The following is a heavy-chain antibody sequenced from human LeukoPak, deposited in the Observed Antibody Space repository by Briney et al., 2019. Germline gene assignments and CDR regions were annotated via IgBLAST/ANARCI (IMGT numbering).Heavy chain of an antibody. J-gene: IGHJ6*02. CDR1: GFTFSSYA. D-gene: IGHD3-10*01. CDR3: ATPMIRGVAAMDV. Sequence: GGSLRLSCVASGFTFSSYAMSWVRQAPGKGLEWVSAISGSGGSTYSADSVKGRFTISRDNSKNTLYLQMNSLRAEDTAVYYCATPMIRGVAAMDVWGQGTTVTVSS. V-gene: IGHV3-23*01. CDR2: ISGSGGST.